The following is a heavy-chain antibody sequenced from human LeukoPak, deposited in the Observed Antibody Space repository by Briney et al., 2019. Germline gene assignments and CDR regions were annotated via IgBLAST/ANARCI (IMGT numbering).Heavy chain of an antibody. Sequence: KPSETLSLTCTVSGGSISSSSYYWGWIRQLPGKGLEWIGSIYYSGSTYYNPSLKSRVTISVDTSKNQFSLKLSSVTAADTAVYYCARGDQNGDYFPSYWYFDLWGRGTLVTVSS. V-gene: IGHV4-39*07. CDR2: IYYSGST. J-gene: IGHJ2*01. CDR3: ARGDQNGDYFPSYWYFDL. CDR1: GGSISSSSYY. D-gene: IGHD4-17*01.